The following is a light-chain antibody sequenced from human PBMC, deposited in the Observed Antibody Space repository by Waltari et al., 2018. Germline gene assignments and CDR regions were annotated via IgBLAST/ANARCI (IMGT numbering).Light chain of an antibody. J-gene: IGKJ4*01. Sequence: EVVLTQSPATLSLSPGERATLSCSASQSVSGNLAWYQQRPGQAPRPLIYSASTRATGIPARFSGSGSGTEFTLTISSLESEDFAVYYCQQSHNWPPLTFGGGTKVEIK. CDR2: SAS. V-gene: IGKV3-15*01. CDR1: QSVSGN. CDR3: QQSHNWPPLT.